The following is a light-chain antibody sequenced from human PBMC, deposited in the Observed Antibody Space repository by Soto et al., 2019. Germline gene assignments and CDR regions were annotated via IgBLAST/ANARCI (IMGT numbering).Light chain of an antibody. J-gene: IGLJ2*01. CDR1: SSNIGSNS. CDR3: AAWDDSPSGVV. V-gene: IGLV1-47*02. Sequence: QSVLTQPPSASGTPGQRVTISCSGSSSNIGSNSVYWYQQLPGTAPKLLIYSNHQRPSGVPDRFSGSKSGSSASLAISGLRPEDEANYYCAAWDDSPSGVVFGGGTKVTVL. CDR2: SNH.